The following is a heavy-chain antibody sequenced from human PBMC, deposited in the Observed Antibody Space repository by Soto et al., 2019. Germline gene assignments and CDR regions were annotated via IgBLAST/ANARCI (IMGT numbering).Heavy chain of an antibody. J-gene: IGHJ4*02. Sequence: PSETLSLTCTVSAGSISTAGYYWSWIRQPPGKGLEWIGYISYSGSTNYSPSLKSRVAISADTSKNQFSLNLTSVTAADTAVYYCARERPYYGFDYWGQGSLVTVSS. V-gene: IGHV4-61*08. CDR3: ARERPYYGFDY. CDR2: ISYSGST. CDR1: AGSISTAGYY. D-gene: IGHD3-10*01.